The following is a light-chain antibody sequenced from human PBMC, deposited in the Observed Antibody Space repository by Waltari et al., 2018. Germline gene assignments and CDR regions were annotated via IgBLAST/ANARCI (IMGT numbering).Light chain of an antibody. CDR2: NTS. J-gene: IGKJ1*01. Sequence: EIVLTQSPGTLSSSPAERATLPCRASQSVSSNYLAWYQQKPGQAPRLLIYNTSSRATGIPDRFSGSGSGTDFTLTISRLEPEDFAVYFCQQYGSSPRTFGQGTKVEIK. CDR3: QQYGSSPRT. V-gene: IGKV3-20*01. CDR1: QSVSSNY.